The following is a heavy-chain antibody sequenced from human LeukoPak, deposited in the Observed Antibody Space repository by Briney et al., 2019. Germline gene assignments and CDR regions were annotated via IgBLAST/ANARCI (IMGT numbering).Heavy chain of an antibody. CDR1: GGSISSYY. CDR3: ARELRVAAAQSYWYFDL. D-gene: IGHD6-13*01. CDR2: IYYSGST. V-gene: IGHV4-59*01. J-gene: IGHJ2*01. Sequence: SETLSLTCTVSGGSISSYYWSWIRQPPGKGLEWIGCIYYSGSTNYNPSLKSRVTISVDTSKNQFSLKLSSVTAADTAVYYCARELRVAAAQSYWYFDLWGRGTLVTVSS.